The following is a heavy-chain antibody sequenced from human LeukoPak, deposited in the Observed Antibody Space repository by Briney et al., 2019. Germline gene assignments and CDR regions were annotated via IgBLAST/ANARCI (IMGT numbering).Heavy chain of an antibody. CDR3: ARGADIVVVVAAIFNY. CDR2: ISSSGSTI. D-gene: IGHD2-15*01. CDR1: GFTFSSYE. J-gene: IGHJ4*02. V-gene: IGHV3-48*03. Sequence: PGGSLRLSCAASGFTFSSYEMNWVRQAPGKGLEWVSYISSSGSTIYYADSVKGRFTISRDNAKNSLYLQMNSLRAEDTAVYYCARGADIVVVVAAIFNYWGQGTLVTVSS.